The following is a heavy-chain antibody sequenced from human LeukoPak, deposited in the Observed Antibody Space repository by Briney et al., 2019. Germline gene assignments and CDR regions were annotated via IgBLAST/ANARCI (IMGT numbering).Heavy chain of an antibody. V-gene: IGHV1-24*01. CDR2: FDPEDGET. CDR1: GYTLTELS. CDR3: ATTSQLVRSLDY. Sequence: GASVKVSCKVSGYTLTELSMHWVRQAPGKGLEWMGGFDPEDGETIYAQKFQGRVTMTEDTSTDTAYMELSSLRSEDTAVYYCATTSQLVRSLDYWGQGTLVTVSS. D-gene: IGHD6-6*01. J-gene: IGHJ4*02.